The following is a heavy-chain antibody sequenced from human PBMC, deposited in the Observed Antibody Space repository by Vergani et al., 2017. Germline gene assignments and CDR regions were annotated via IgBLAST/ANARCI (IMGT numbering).Heavy chain of an antibody. Sequence: QVQLQESGPGLVKPSETLSLTCTVSGGSVSSGSYYWSWIRQHPGKGLEWIGYIYYSGSTYYNPSLKSRVTISVDTSKNQFSLKLSSVTAADTAVYYCARGGYGSGGSCYSEQYYFDYWGQGTLVTVSS. V-gene: IGHV4-31*03. CDR2: IYYSGST. D-gene: IGHD2-15*01. J-gene: IGHJ4*02. CDR3: ARGGYGSGGSCYSEQYYFDY. CDR1: GGSVSSGSYY.